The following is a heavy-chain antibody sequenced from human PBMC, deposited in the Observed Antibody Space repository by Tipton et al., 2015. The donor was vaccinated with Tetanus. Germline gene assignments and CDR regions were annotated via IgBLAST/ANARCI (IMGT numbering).Heavy chain of an antibody. J-gene: IGHJ4*02. Sequence: SLRLSCAVSGFTFGNYKMNWVRQAPGRGLEWVSSISSTSRYIYYADSVKGRFTISRDNSKNTLSLRMNSLRVEDTAIYYCATDQKNGWWGWGFYFDTWGQGTSVTVSS. CDR2: ISSTSRYI. D-gene: IGHD2-15*01. CDR3: ATDQKNGWWGWGFYFDT. V-gene: IGHV3-21*01. CDR1: GFTFGNYK.